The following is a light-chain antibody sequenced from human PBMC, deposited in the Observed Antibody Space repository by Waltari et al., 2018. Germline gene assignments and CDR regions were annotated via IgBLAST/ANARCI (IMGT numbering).Light chain of an antibody. CDR1: KIGSKN. V-gene: IGLV3-21*04. CDR3: QVWHDRSNHVV. J-gene: IGLJ3*02. CDR2: YDT. Sequence: SYVLTQPPSVSVAPGKTATITCGGDKIGSKNVHWYQQRPGQAPVLVISYDTDRPAGVPERFPGSSSGNTATPTFSRVEVGDEADYYCQVWHDRSNHVVFGGGTKLTVL.